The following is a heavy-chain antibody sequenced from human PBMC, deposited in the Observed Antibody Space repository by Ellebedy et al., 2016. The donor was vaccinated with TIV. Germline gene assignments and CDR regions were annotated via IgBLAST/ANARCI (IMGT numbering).Heavy chain of an antibody. V-gene: IGHV4-34*01. J-gene: IGHJ6*03. Sequence: SETLSLXXAVYGGSFSGYYWSWIRQPPGKGLEWIGEINHSGSTNYNPSLKSRVTISVDTSKNQFSLKLSSVTAADTAVYYCARGLAARPHYYYYYMDVWGKGTTVTVSS. CDR3: ARGLAARPHYYYYYMDV. D-gene: IGHD6-6*01. CDR1: GGSFSGYY. CDR2: INHSGST.